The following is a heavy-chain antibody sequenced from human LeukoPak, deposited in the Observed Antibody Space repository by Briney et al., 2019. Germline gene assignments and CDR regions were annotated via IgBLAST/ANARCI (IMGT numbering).Heavy chain of an antibody. CDR2: ISSSSSYI. Sequence: GGSLRLSCAASGFTFSSYSMNWVRQAPGKGREWGSSISSSSSYIYYADSVKGRFTISRDNAKNSLYLQMNSLRAEDTAVYYCASSAGYCSGGSCYYYWGQGTLVTVSS. CDR3: ASSAGYCSGGSCYYY. D-gene: IGHD2-15*01. J-gene: IGHJ4*02. V-gene: IGHV3-21*01. CDR1: GFTFSSYS.